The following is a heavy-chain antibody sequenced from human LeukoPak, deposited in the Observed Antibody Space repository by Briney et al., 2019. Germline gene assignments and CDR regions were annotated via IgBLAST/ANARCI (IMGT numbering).Heavy chain of an antibody. CDR3: AKGRGSQYYFEY. Sequence: GGSLRLSCEASGFTLSSNYMSWVRQAPGKGLEWVSVIYSGGSTYYSDSVMGRFTISRDNSKNTLYLQMNSLRAEDTAVYYCAKGRGSQYYFEYWGQGTLVTVSS. D-gene: IGHD1-26*01. CDR1: GFTLSSNY. V-gene: IGHV3-53*01. J-gene: IGHJ4*02. CDR2: IYSGGST.